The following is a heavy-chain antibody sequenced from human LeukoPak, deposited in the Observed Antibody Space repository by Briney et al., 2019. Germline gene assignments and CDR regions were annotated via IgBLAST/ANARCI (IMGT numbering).Heavy chain of an antibody. CDR3: AREESMVRGTSWFDP. CDR2: IYTSGST. D-gene: IGHD3-10*01. V-gene: IGHV4-4*07. Sequence: SETLSLTCTVSGGSISSYYWSWIRQPAGKGLEWIGRIYTSGSTNYDPSLKSRVTMSVDTSKNQFSLKLSSVTAADTAVYYCAREESMVRGTSWFDPWGQGTLVTVSP. CDR1: GGSISSYY. J-gene: IGHJ5*02.